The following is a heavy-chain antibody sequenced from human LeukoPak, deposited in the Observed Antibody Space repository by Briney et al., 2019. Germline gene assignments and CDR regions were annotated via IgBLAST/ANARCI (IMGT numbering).Heavy chain of an antibody. CDR3: AKVAPRTLVGGNDY. J-gene: IGHJ4*02. V-gene: IGHV3-30*02. CDR2: IRYDGSNK. Sequence: GGSLRLSCAASGFTFSSYGMHWVRQAPGKGLGWVAFIRYDGSNKYYADSVKGRFTISRDNSKNTLYLQMNSLRAEDTAVYYCAKVAPRTLVGGNDYWGQGNLVTVSS. CDR1: GFTFSSYG. D-gene: IGHD2-21*01.